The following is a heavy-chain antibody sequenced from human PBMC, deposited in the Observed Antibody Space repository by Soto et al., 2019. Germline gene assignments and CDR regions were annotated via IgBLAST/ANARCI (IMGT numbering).Heavy chain of an antibody. D-gene: IGHD6-13*01. V-gene: IGHV4-39*01. Sequence: SETLSLTCTVSGGSISSSSYYWGWIRQPPGKGLEWIGSIYYSGSTYYNPSLKSRVTISVDTSKNQFSLKLSSVTAADTAVYYCARLLADSSSWYNYYYYYGMDVWGQGTTVTVSS. J-gene: IGHJ6*02. CDR3: ARLLADSSSWYNYYYYYGMDV. CDR2: IYYSGST. CDR1: GGSISSSSYY.